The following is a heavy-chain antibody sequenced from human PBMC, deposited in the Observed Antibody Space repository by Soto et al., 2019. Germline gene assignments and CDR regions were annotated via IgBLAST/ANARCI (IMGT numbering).Heavy chain of an antibody. D-gene: IGHD3-22*01. CDR3: SYDSSRGDY. CDR1: GFAFSSAW. J-gene: IGHJ4*02. V-gene: IGHV3-15*01. CDR2: LKSEAAGGTT. Sequence: EVPLVESGGGLVKPGGSLRLSCAASGFAFSSAWMSWFLQAPGKGLEWVGGLKSEAAGGTTDYAAPVKGRFTISRDDSKNTLYLQMNSLKTDDTAVYYCSYDSSRGDYWGLGTLVTVSS.